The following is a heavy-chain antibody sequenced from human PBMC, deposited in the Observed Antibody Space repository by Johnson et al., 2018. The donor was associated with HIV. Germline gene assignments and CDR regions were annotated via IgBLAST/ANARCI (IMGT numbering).Heavy chain of an antibody. CDR3: AKDRWELNDAFDI. CDR1: GFTFSDNY. D-gene: IGHD1-26*01. J-gene: IGHJ3*02. Sequence: VQLLESGGGLVKPGGSLRLSCAASGFTFSDNYMSWIRQAPGKGLEWVSSISTSGTNIYYADSVKGRLTISRDNAKNSLCLQMNSLRAEDTAVYYCAKDRWELNDAFDIWGQGTMVTVSS. CDR2: ISTSGTNI. V-gene: IGHV3-11*04.